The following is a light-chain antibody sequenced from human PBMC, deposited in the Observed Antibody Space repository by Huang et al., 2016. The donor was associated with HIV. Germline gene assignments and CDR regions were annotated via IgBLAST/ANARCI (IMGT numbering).Light chain of an antibody. V-gene: IGKV4-1*01. J-gene: IGKJ2*01. CDR2: LAS. Sequence: DIVMTQSPESLAVSLGERATINCKSSQSVLYSFNDKNYIAWYQRKAGQPPKLLIFLASTRESGVPDRFSASGSGTNFTRTISSLQAEDVAVYYCQQYYTTPWTFGQGTNLEIK. CDR1: QSVLYSFNDKNY. CDR3: QQYYTTPWT.